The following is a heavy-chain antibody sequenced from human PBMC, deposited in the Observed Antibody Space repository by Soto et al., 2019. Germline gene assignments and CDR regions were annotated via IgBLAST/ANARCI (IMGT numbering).Heavy chain of an antibody. J-gene: IGHJ6*02. CDR3: ARDQCYSSGCHHYRMDV. V-gene: IGHV4-61*01. D-gene: IGHD5-18*01. CDR2: IFHSGAT. Sequence: SETLSLTCTVSGGSVTSGSYYWSWIRQPPGKGLEWIGYIFHSGATNYNPSLKSRVTISLDTSKNQFSLKLSSVTAADTALYYCARDQCYSSGCHHYRMDVWAQRTTVPGS. CDR1: GGSVTSGSYY.